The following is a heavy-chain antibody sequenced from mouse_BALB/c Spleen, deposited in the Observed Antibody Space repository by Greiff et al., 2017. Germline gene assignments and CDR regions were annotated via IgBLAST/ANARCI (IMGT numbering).Heavy chain of an antibody. CDR3: ARESYYGNYAAWFAY. V-gene: IGHV1-87*01. Sequence: QVQLQQSGAELARPGASVKLSCKASGYTFTSYWMQWVKQRPGQGLEWIGAIYPGDGDTRYTQKFKGKATLTADKSSSTAYMQLSSLASEDSAVYYCARESYYGNYAAWFAYWGQGTLVTVAA. D-gene: IGHD2-10*01. CDR1: GYTFTSYW. J-gene: IGHJ3*01. CDR2: IYPGDGDT.